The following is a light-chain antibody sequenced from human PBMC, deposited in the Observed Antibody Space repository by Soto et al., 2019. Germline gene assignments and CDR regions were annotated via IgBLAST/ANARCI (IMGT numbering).Light chain of an antibody. CDR2: EVS. Sequence: QSVLTQPASVSGSPGQSITISCTGTSSDVGSYNLVSWYQQHPSKAPKLMIYEVSKRPSGVSNRFSGSKSGNTASLTISGLQAEDEADYYCCSYAGSSTWVFGGGTQLTVL. V-gene: IGLV2-23*02. CDR3: CSYAGSSTWV. CDR1: SSDVGSYNL. J-gene: IGLJ3*02.